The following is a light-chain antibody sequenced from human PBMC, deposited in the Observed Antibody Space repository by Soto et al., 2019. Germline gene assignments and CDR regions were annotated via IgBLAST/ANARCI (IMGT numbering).Light chain of an antibody. Sequence: DIVLTQSPLSLPVIPGEPASISCRSRQSVQYSNGYNYLDWYFQKPGQSPQIMISLGSTRASGVPDRLSGSGSGTDLTLTISRLEPEDFAVYYCQKYGSSPTTFGHGTKVDIK. CDR3: QKYGSSPTT. CDR1: QSVQYSNGYNY. J-gene: IGKJ1*01. CDR2: LGS. V-gene: IGKV2-28*01.